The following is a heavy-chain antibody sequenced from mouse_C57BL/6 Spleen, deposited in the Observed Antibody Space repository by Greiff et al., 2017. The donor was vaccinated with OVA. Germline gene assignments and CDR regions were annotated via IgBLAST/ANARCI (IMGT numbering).Heavy chain of an antibody. V-gene: IGHV3-6*01. J-gene: IGHJ1*03. CDR1: GYSITSGYY. D-gene: IGHD1-1*01. CDR3: VRAVVADWYFDV. Sequence: EVQLQESGPGLVKPSQSLSLTCSVPGYSITSGYYWNWIRQFPGNKLEWMGYISYDGSNNYNPSLKNRISIPRDTSKNQFFLKLNSVTTEDTATYYCVRAVVADWYFDVWGTGTTVTVSS. CDR2: ISYDGSN.